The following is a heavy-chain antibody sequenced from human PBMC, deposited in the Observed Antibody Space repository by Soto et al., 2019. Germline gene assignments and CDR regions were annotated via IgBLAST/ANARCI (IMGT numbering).Heavy chain of an antibody. Sequence: GESLKISCQGSGYSFTSYWIGWVRQMPGKGLEWMGIIYPGDSDTRYSPSFQGQVTISAEKSISTSYLQWSSLKASDTAMYYCARVWGSGGLTFDYWGQGTLVTVSS. V-gene: IGHV5-51*01. CDR2: IYPGDSDT. CDR1: GYSFTSYW. D-gene: IGHD3-10*01. J-gene: IGHJ4*02. CDR3: ARVWGSGGLTFDY.